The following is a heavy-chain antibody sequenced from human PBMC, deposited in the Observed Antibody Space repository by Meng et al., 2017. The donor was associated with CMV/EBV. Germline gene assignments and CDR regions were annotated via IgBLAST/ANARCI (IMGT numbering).Heavy chain of an antibody. D-gene: IGHD3-22*01. V-gene: IGHV1-18*01. Sequence: PVKFSCRASGYTFTSYGITWFRQAPGQGLEWMGWISAYNGNTNYAQKLQGRVTMTTDTSTSTAYMELRSLRSDDTAVYYCARGGVVVVTSDFDYWGQGTLVTVSS. CDR3: ARGGVVVVTSDFDY. J-gene: IGHJ4*02. CDR1: GYTFTSYG. CDR2: ISAYNGNT.